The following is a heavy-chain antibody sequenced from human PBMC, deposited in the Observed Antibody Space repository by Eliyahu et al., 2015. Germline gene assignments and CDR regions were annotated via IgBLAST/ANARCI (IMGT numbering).Heavy chain of an antibody. J-gene: IGHJ6*02. D-gene: IGHD6-13*01. V-gene: IGHV1-69*01. CDR3: ARDEEQQLVRSFDYYYGMDV. CDR1: GGTFSSYA. Sequence: EVKKPGSSVKVSCKASGGTFSSYAISWVRQAPGQGLEWMGGIIPIFGTANYAQKFQGRVTITADESTSTAYMELSSLRSEDTAVYYCARDEEQQLVRSFDYYYGMDVWGQGTTVTVSS. CDR2: IIPIFGTA.